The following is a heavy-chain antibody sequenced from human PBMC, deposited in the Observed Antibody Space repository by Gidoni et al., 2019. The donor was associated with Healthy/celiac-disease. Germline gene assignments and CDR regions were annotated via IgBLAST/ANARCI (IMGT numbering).Heavy chain of an antibody. J-gene: IGHJ4*02. Sequence: QLTLQASGPTLVTPTQTLTLTCTFSRFSPSTSGVGVGWIRQPPGQALEWLALIYWNDDKLYSPSLKSRLTITKDTSKNQVVLTMTNMDPVDTATYDCAHIKSRCSGGSCYRDSGQFDYWGQGTLVTVSS. D-gene: IGHD2-15*01. CDR1: RFSPSTSGVG. CDR2: IYWNDDK. CDR3: AHIKSRCSGGSCYRDSGQFDY. V-gene: IGHV2-5*01.